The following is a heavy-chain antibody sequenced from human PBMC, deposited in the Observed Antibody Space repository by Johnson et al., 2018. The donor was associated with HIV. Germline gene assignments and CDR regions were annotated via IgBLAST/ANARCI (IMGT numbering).Heavy chain of an antibody. CDR2: ISYDGSNK. V-gene: IGHV3-30*03. Sequence: QVQLVESGGGLIQPGGSLRLSCAASGFTFSTNYMSWVRQAPGKGLEWVAFISYDGSNKYYADSVKCRFTISRDNSKNTLYLQMNSLRAEDTVVYYCARDEAGVRMVANDAFDIWGQGTMVTVSS. D-gene: IGHD3-10*01. CDR1: GFTFSTNY. J-gene: IGHJ3*02. CDR3: ARDEAGVRMVANDAFDI.